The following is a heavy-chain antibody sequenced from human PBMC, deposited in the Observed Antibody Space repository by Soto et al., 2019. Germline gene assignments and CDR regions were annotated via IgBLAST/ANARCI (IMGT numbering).Heavy chain of an antibody. CDR3: ARGYCSGGSCYFLDY. J-gene: IGHJ4*02. Sequence: GGSLRLSCAASGFTFSSYSMNWVRQAPGKGLEWVSYISSSSSTIYYADSVKGRFTISRDNSKNTLFLQMTSLRADDTAVYFCARGYCSGGSCYFLDYWGQGTLVTVSS. CDR2: ISSSSSTI. V-gene: IGHV3-48*01. D-gene: IGHD2-15*01. CDR1: GFTFSSYS.